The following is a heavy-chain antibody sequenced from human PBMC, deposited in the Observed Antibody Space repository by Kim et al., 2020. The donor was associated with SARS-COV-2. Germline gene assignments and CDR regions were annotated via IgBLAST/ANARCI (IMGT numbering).Heavy chain of an antibody. CDR1: GFTFSSYA. Sequence: GGSLRLSCSASGFTFSSYAMHWVRQAPGKGLEYVSAISSNGGSTYYADSVKGRFTISRDNSKNTLYLQMSSLRAEDTAVYYCVYWGKWFGVPQEVDYWGQGTLVTVSS. J-gene: IGHJ4*02. V-gene: IGHV3-64D*09. D-gene: IGHD3-10*01. CDR3: VYWGKWFGVPQEVDY. CDR2: ISSNGGST.